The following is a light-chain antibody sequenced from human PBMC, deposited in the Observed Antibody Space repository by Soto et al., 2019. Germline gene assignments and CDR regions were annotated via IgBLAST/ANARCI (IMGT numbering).Light chain of an antibody. CDR1: SSNIENNF. Sequence: QSVLTQPPSVSAAPGQKVIISCSGSSSNIENNFVSWYQQLPGTAPKLLIFDNNKRPSGIPGRFSGSKSGTSATLVITGLQTGDEADYYCVAWDTSLTTTVLCGGGTKLTVL. J-gene: IGLJ2*01. CDR3: VAWDTSLTTTVL. CDR2: DNN. V-gene: IGLV1-51*01.